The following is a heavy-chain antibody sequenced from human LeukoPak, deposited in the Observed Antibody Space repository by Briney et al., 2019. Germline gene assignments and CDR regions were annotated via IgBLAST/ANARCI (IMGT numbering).Heavy chain of an antibody. D-gene: IGHD3-16*02. CDR3: ARGIFTFGGVIANFDY. Sequence: TGGSLRLSCAASGFTFSSYEMNWVRQAPGKGLEWVSYISSSGSTIYYADSVKSRFTISRDNAKTSMYLQMTSLRAEDTAVYYCARGIFTFGGVIANFDYWGQGTLVTVSS. CDR1: GFTFSSYE. J-gene: IGHJ4*02. V-gene: IGHV3-48*03. CDR2: ISSSGSTI.